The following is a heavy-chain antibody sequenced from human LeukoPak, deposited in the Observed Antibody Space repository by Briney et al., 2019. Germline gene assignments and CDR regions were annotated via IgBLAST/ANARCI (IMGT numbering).Heavy chain of an antibody. V-gene: IGHV3-73*01. CDR1: GFTFSGSA. CDR2: IRSKANSYAT. Sequence: GGSLRLSCAASGFTFSGSAMHWVRQASGKGLEWVGRIRSKANSYATAYATSVKGRFTISRDDSKNTAYLQMNSLKTEDTAVYYCTLSDWFDPWGQGTLVTVSS. J-gene: IGHJ5*02. CDR3: TLSDWFDP.